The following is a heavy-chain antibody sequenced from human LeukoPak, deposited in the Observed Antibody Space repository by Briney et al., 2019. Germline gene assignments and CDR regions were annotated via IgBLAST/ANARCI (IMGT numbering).Heavy chain of an antibody. CDR2: TSPNGRDT. J-gene: IGHJ4*02. D-gene: IGHD3-16*01. Sequence: GGSLRLSCAASGFTFNRYNMNWVRRAPGTGLQWVAHTSPNGRDTYYVDSVKGRFIISRDNPKNSLYLQMNSLRAEDTAVYYCAGWGSDFNYWGQGTLVTVSS. CDR1: GFTFNRYN. V-gene: IGHV3-7*01. CDR3: AGWGSDFNY.